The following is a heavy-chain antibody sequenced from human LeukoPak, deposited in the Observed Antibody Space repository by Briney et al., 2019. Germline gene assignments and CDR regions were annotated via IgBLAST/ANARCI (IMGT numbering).Heavy chain of an antibody. CDR2: ISSSSSTI. CDR1: GFTFSSYG. Sequence: PGGSLRLSCAASGFTFSSYGMHWARQAPGKGLEWVSYISSSSSTIYYADSVKGRFTISRDNAKNSLYLQMNSLRAEDTAVYYCARDRGPRFLEWLQPQGAFDIWGQGTMVTVSS. CDR3: ARDRGPRFLEWLQPQGAFDI. V-gene: IGHV3-48*01. J-gene: IGHJ3*02. D-gene: IGHD3-3*01.